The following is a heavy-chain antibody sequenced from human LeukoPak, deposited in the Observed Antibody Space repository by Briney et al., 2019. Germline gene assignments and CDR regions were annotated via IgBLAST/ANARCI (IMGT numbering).Heavy chain of an antibody. CDR2: INPSGGST. V-gene: IGHV1-46*01. J-gene: IGHJ4*02. D-gene: IGHD3-22*01. Sequence: ASVKVSCKASGYTFTSYYMHWVRQAPGQGLEWMGIINPSGGSTSYAQKFQGRVTMTRDTSTSTVYMELSSLRSEDTAVYYCARGLYYYDSSGYYLFDYWGQGTLVTASS. CDR3: ARGLYYYDSSGYYLFDY. CDR1: GYTFTSYY.